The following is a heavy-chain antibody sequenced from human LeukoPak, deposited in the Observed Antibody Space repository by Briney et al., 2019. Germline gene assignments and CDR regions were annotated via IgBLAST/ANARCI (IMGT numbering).Heavy chain of an antibody. Sequence: SETLSLTCAVYGVSFSGYYWSWIRQPPGKGLEWIGEINHSGSTNHNPSLKSRVTISVDTSKNQFSLKLSSVTAADTAVYYCARGSPKYCSGGSCYSYYYYGMDVWGQGTTVTVSS. D-gene: IGHD2-15*01. CDR1: GVSFSGYY. V-gene: IGHV4-34*01. CDR3: ARGSPKYCSGGSCYSYYYYGMDV. CDR2: INHSGST. J-gene: IGHJ6*02.